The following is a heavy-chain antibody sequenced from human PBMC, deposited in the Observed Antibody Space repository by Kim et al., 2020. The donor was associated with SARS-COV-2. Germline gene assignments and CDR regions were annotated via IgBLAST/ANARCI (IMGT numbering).Heavy chain of an antibody. Sequence: GGSLRLSCVVSGFTFSDHYMDWVRQAPGKGLEWVGRTRNKASSYTTEYAASVKGRFTISRDDSKNSLYPQMNSLKTEDTAVYYCLTILNVDRIWGQGTMVTVSS. CDR3: LTILNVDRI. V-gene: IGHV3-72*01. CDR1: GFTFSDHY. CDR2: TRNKASSYTT. J-gene: IGHJ3*02. D-gene: IGHD3-3*01.